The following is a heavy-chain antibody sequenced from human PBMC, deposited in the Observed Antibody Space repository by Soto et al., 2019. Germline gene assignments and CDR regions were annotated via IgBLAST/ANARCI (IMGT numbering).Heavy chain of an antibody. V-gene: IGHV3-23*01. J-gene: IGHJ4*02. D-gene: IGHD3-22*01. Sequence: QLLESGGGLVQPGGSLRLSCAVSGFTFSSYAMSWVRQAPGKGLEWISVISGSGKSTNYADSVKGRFTTSRDNSKNTLYLQRSGLRAEDTAIYYCAKLSSVTMIVDVSTGRSFDYWGQGTLVTVSS. CDR1: GFTFSSYA. CDR3: AKLSSVTMIVDVSTGRSFDY. CDR2: ISGSGKST.